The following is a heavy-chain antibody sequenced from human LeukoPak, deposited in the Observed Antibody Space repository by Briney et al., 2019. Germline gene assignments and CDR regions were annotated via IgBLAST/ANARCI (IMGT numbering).Heavy chain of an antibody. CDR3: ARAPTYGSGSSFDY. CDR2: ISSSDRTI. V-gene: IGHV3-11*01. J-gene: IGHJ4*02. D-gene: IGHD3-10*01. CDR1: GFTFREYD. Sequence: GGSLRLSCAASGFTFREYDMTWLRQAPGKGLEGVSYISSSDRTIYNAESVKGRFTISRDNANNSLYLQMNSLRAEDTAVYYCARAPTYGSGSSFDYWGQGTLVTVSS.